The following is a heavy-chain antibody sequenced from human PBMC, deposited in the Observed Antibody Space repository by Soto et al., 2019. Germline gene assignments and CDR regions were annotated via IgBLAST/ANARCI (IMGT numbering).Heavy chain of an antibody. V-gene: IGHV1-46*01. CDR2: INPSGGST. Sequence: ASVKVSCKASGYTFTSYYMHWVRQAPGQGLEWMGIINPSGGSTSYAQKFQGRVTMTRDTSTSTVYMELSSLRSEDTAVYYCARVADGKGYYYYGMDVWGQGTTVTVSS. CDR1: GYTFTSYY. CDR3: ARVADGKGYYYYGMDV. D-gene: IGHD6-13*01. J-gene: IGHJ6*02.